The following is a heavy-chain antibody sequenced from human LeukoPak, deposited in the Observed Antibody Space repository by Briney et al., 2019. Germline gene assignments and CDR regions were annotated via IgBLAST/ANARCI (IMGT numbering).Heavy chain of an antibody. V-gene: IGHV4-31*03. D-gene: IGHD5-24*01. Sequence: PSQTLSLTCTVPGGSVSSGRYYWSWLRQHPGKGLEWIGYIDYRGNTHYNPSLESRVTISVDTSRNQFSLKVRSVTAADTAVYYCARARAGRDGYNWRGNWFDPWGQGTLVTVSS. CDR1: GGSVSSGRYY. J-gene: IGHJ5*02. CDR3: ARARAGRDGYNWRGNWFDP. CDR2: IDYRGNT.